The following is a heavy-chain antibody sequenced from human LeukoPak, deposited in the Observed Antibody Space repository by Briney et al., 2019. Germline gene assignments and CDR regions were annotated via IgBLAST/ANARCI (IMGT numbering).Heavy chain of an antibody. J-gene: IGHJ4*02. V-gene: IGHV3-30*04. Sequence: GGSLRLSCAASGFTFSSYAMHWVRQAPGKGLEWVAVMSYDGSNKYYADSVKGRFTISRDNSKNTLYLQMNSLRAEDTAVYYCASETFPHIAVAGNPSYWGQGTLVTVSS. CDR2: MSYDGSNK. D-gene: IGHD6-19*01. CDR1: GFTFSSYA. CDR3: ASETFPHIAVAGNPSY.